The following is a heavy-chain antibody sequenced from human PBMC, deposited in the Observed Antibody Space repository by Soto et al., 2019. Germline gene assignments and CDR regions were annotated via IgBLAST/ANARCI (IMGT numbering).Heavy chain of an antibody. Sequence: QVQLVQSGAEVKKPGSSVKVSCKASGGTFSSYAISWVRQAPGQGLEWMGGIIPIFGTANYAQKFQGRVTVTADESTRTAYMELSSLRSEDTAVYYCARDGATACSGGSCYSAVFDYWGQGTLVTVSS. CDR2: IIPIFGTA. CDR1: GGTFSSYA. V-gene: IGHV1-69*12. J-gene: IGHJ4*02. CDR3: ARDGATACSGGSCYSAVFDY. D-gene: IGHD2-15*01.